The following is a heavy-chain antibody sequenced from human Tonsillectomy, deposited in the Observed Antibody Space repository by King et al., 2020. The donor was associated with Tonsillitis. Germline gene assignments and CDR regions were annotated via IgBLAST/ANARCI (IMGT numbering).Heavy chain of an antibody. D-gene: IGHD6-19*01. J-gene: IGHJ4*02. V-gene: IGHV3-30-3*01. Sequence: VQLVESGGGVVQPERSLRLSCAASGFTFSSYAMHWVRQAPGKGLEWVAIISYDGSNKYYADSVKGRFTISRDKSKNTLYLQMNSLRAEDTAVYYCARDGVTEAVAGIFSTNDYWGQGTLVTVSS. CDR3: ARDGVTEAVAGIFSTNDY. CDR2: ISYDGSNK. CDR1: GFTFSSYA.